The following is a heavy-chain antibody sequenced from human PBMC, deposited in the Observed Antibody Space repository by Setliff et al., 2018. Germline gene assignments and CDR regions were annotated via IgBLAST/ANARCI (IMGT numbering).Heavy chain of an antibody. D-gene: IGHD6-19*01. Sequence: SETLSLTCNVSGVSIANTASYWSWLRQPAGKGLEWTGHINRRGSTNFSPSLKSRVTISLDTSKNQFSLNLTSVTAADTAVYYCARAISGWYSAHYYYMDVWGKGTTVTVSS. CDR1: GVSIANTASY. CDR3: ARAISGWYSAHYYYMDV. J-gene: IGHJ6*03. V-gene: IGHV4-61*09. CDR2: INRRGST.